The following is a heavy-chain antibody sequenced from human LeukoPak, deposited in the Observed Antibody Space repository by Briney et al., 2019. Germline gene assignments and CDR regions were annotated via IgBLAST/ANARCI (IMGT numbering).Heavy chain of an antibody. Sequence: GGSLRLSCVASGFTFSTYWIYWVRRGPVKGLVWVSRINSDGSITDYADSVKGQFTISRDNAKNTVYLQMNSLRAEDTAVYYCARVGVSWGGFDIWGQGTMVTVSS. D-gene: IGHD7-27*01. CDR3: ARVGVSWGGFDI. V-gene: IGHV3-74*01. CDR2: INSDGSIT. J-gene: IGHJ3*02. CDR1: GFTFSTYW.